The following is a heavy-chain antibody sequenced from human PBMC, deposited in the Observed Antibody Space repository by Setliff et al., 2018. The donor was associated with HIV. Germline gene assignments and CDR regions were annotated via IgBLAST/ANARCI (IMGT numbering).Heavy chain of an antibody. CDR3: AARNSGNPTRHFDY. V-gene: IGHV4-38-2*01. CDR1: GCSISNGYY. Sequence: SETLSLTCALSGCSISNGYYWGWIRQPSGKGLEWIGSIYHSGSTFYNPSLRSRVTISVDTSQDQFSLRLTSVTAADTAVHYCAARNSGNPTRHFDYWGQGTLVTVSS. CDR2: IYHSGST. J-gene: IGHJ4*02. D-gene: IGHD3-10*01.